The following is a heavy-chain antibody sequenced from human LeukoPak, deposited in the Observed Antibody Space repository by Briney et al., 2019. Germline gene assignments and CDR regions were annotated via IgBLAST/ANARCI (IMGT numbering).Heavy chain of an antibody. Sequence: PGGSLRLSCAASGFTFSSYWMHWVRQAPGKGLVWVSRINSDGGTTTYADSVKGRFTISRDNSKNTLYLQMNSLRAEDTAVYYCARGPSGYHNTGGQGTLVTVSS. D-gene: IGHD5-12*01. V-gene: IGHV3-74*01. CDR3: ARGPSGYHNT. J-gene: IGHJ4*02. CDR2: INSDGGTT. CDR1: GFTFSSYW.